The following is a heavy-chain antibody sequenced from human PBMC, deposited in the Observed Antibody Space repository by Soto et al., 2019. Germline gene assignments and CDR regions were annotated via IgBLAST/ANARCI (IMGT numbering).Heavy chain of an antibody. J-gene: IGHJ4*02. V-gene: IGHV1-69*01. CDR3: ARPKGSYSSGYYYFDY. D-gene: IGHD6-19*01. Sequence: QVQLVQSGAEVKQPGSSVKVSCKPSGGTFSTYAIYWVRQAPGQGLEWMGAIIPLFGTADYAQKFQGRVTITADESTSTASMELSILRSEDTAVYYCARPKGSYSSGYYYFDYWGQGTLVTVSS. CDR2: IIPLFGTA. CDR1: GGTFSTYA.